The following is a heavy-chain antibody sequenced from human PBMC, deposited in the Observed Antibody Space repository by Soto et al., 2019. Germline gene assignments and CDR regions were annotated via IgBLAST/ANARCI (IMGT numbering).Heavy chain of an antibody. CDR3: ARRVPAAGYYYGMDV. V-gene: IGHV1-69*05. CDR1: GGTFSSYA. J-gene: IGHJ6*02. Sequence: QVQLVQSGAEVKKPGSSVKVSCKASGGTFSSYAISWVRQAPGQGLEWMGGIIPIFGTANYAQKFQGRVTMTTDASTGTAYMRLSSLRSEATAVYYWARRVPAAGYYYGMDVWGQGTAVTVSS. CDR2: IIPIFGTA. D-gene: IGHD2-2*01.